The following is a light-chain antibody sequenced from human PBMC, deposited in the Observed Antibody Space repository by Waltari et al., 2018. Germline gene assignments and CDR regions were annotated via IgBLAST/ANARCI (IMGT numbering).Light chain of an antibody. CDR1: QNIGND. CDR3: QQRNNWPPFT. CDR2: DSS. J-gene: IGKJ3*01. V-gene: IGKV3-11*01. Sequence: ETVLTQSPATLSLSPGERATLSCRASQNIGNDLAWYQQRPVQALRLLIYDSSTRATGIPARFSGSGSGTDFTLTISSLEPEDVATYFCQQRNNWPPFTFGPGTILDIK.